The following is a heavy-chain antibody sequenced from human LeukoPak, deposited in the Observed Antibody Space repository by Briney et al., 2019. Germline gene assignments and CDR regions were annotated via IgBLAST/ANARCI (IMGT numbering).Heavy chain of an antibody. D-gene: IGHD3-10*01. Sequence: SETLSLTCTVSGGSISSSSYYWGWIRQPPGKGLEWIGSIYYSGSTYYNPSLKSRVTISVDTSKNQFSLKLSSVTAADTAVYYCARVETSGILLWFGEPSYYMDVWGKGTTVTVSS. CDR3: ARVETSGILLWFGEPSYYMDV. CDR1: GGSISSSSYY. J-gene: IGHJ6*03. V-gene: IGHV4-39*07. CDR2: IYYSGST.